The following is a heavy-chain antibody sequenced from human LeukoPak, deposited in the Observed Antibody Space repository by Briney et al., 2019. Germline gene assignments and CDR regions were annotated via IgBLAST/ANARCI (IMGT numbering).Heavy chain of an antibody. CDR3: ATDNYYGSGSYYRAFDY. Sequence: ASVNVSCKVSGYTLTELSMHWVRQAPGKGLEWMGGFDPEDGETIYAQKFQGRVTMTEDTSTDTAYMELSSLRSEDTAVYYCATDNYYGSGSYYRAFDYWGQGTLVTVSS. J-gene: IGHJ4*02. CDR1: GYTLTELS. D-gene: IGHD3-10*01. V-gene: IGHV1-24*01. CDR2: FDPEDGET.